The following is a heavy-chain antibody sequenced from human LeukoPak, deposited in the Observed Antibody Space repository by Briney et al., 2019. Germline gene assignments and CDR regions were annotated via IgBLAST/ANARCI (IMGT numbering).Heavy chain of an antibody. CDR3: ARAGYDFWSDYPSAMDD. CDR2: INAGNGNT. CDR1: GYTFTSYA. J-gene: IGHJ6*02. V-gene: IGHV1-3*01. Sequence: GASVKVSCKASGYTFTSYAMHWVRQAPGQRLEWMGWINAGNGNTKYSQKFQGRVTITRDTSASTAYMELSSLRSEDTAVYYCARAGYDFWSDYPSAMDDWGQGTTVTVSS. D-gene: IGHD3-3*01.